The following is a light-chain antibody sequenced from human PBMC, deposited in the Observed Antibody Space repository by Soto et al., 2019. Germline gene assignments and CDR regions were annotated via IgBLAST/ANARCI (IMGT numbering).Light chain of an antibody. J-gene: IGKJ5*01. CDR1: QSISSY. Sequence: DIQMTQSPSSLSASVGDRVTITCRASQSISSYLNWYQQKQGKAPKLLIYAASSLQSGVPSRFSGSGSGTDFTLTISSLQPEDFATYYCQQYNSYPITFCQGTRLEIK. CDR3: QQYNSYPIT. V-gene: IGKV1-39*01. CDR2: AAS.